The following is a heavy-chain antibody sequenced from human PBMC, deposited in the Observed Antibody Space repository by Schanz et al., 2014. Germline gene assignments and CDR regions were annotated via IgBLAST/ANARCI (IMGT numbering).Heavy chain of an antibody. D-gene: IGHD1-1*01. Sequence: EVQLVESGGDLVQPGGSLRLSCSASGFTFSTDAMSWVRQAPGKGLEWLSVISASGGDTYYADSVKGRFTISRDNSKNTLYLQMNSLRAEDTAVYFCAKIERNEDWGQGTLVTVSS. CDR2: ISASGGDT. CDR3: AKIERNED. V-gene: IGHV3-23*04. CDR1: GFTFSTDA. J-gene: IGHJ4*02.